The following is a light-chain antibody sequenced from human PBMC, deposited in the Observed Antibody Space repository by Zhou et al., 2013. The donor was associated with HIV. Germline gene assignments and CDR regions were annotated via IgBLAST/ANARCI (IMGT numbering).Light chain of an antibody. CDR3: QQYKTVPLT. Sequence: DVQMTQSPSSVSASIGATVTITCRASQGVGRWLAWYQQKPGQAPKLVIYATSNLQSGVPSRFSGSGSGTNYTLTISSLQPEDFATYYCQQYKTVPLTFGGGTRV. CDR1: QGVGRW. V-gene: IGKV1-12*01. CDR2: ATS. J-gene: IGKJ4*01.